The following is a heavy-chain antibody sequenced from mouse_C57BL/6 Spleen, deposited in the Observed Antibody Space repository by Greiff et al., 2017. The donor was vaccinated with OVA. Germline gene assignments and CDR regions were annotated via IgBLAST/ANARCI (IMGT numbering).Heavy chain of an antibody. V-gene: IGHV1-72*01. CDR2: IDPNSGGT. D-gene: IGHD1-1*01. J-gene: IGHJ2*01. Sequence: QVQLQQPGAELVKPGASVKLTCKASGYTFTSYWMHWVKQRPGRGLEWIGRIDPNSGGTKYNEKFKSKATLTVDKPSSTAYMQLSRLTTEDSAVYYCARSEYYGKYPRDYFDYWGQGTTLTVSS. CDR3: ARSEYYGKYPRDYFDY. CDR1: GYTFTSYW.